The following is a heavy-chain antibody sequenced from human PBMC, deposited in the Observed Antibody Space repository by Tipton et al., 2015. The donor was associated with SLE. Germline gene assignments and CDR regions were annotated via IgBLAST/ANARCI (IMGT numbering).Heavy chain of an antibody. V-gene: IGHV4-59*11. Sequence: TLSLTCTVSGGSISSHYWSWIRQPPGKGLEWIGYSYYSGSTNYNPSLKSRVTISVDTSKNQFSLKVSSVTAADTAVYYCARDGLTIFGVVSVFDIWGQGTMVTVSS. CDR1: GGSISSHY. CDR2: SYYSGST. CDR3: ARDGLTIFGVVSVFDI. J-gene: IGHJ3*02. D-gene: IGHD3-3*01.